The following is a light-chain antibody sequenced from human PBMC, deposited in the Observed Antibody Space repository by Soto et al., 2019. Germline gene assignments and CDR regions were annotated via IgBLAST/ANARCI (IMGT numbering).Light chain of an antibody. V-gene: IGLV2-14*03. CDR3: SAYTNSITHV. Sequence: QSALTQPASVSGSPGQSVTISCTGTSSDVGGYAYVSWYQQHPGKAPKLMIYGVSNRPSAVSNRLSGSKSANTASLTICCRQPEEEAGYYCSAYTNSITHVFGGGTQVTVL. J-gene: IGLJ3*02. CDR2: GVS. CDR1: SSDVGGYAY.